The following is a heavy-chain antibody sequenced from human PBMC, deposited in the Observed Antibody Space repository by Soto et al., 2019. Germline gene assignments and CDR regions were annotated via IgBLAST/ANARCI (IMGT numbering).Heavy chain of an antibody. CDR3: ARDLRYSSSWYYFDY. CDR1: GGSISSSNW. J-gene: IGHJ4*02. D-gene: IGHD6-13*01. CDR2: IYHSGST. V-gene: IGHV4-4*02. Sequence: QVQLQESGPGLVKPSGTLSLTCAVSGGSISSSNWWSWVRQPPGKGLEWIGEIYHSGSTNYHPSLKSRVTISVDKSKNQFSLKLSSVTAADTAVYYCARDLRYSSSWYYFDYWGQGTLVTVSS.